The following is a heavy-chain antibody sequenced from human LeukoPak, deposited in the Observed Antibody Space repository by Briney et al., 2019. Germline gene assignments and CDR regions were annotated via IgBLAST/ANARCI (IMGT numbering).Heavy chain of an antibody. D-gene: IGHD6-13*01. V-gene: IGHV4-39*01. CDR3: ARHLYSSSQLLYYYYGMDV. CDR1: GGSISSSSYY. Sequence: PSETLSLTCTVSGGSISSSSYYWGWIRQPPGKGLEWIGSIYYSGSTYYNPSLKSRVTISVDTSKNQFSLKLSSVTAADTAVYYCARHLYSSSQLLYYYYGMDVWGQGTTVTVPS. J-gene: IGHJ6*02. CDR2: IYYSGST.